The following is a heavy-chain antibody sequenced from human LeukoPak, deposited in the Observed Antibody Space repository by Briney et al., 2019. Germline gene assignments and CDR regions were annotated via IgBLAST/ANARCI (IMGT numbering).Heavy chain of an antibody. Sequence: GGSLRLSCAASGFTFGSYAMYWVRQAPGKGLESVSGISGSGGSTFYADSVKGRFTISRDNSENTVYLQMNSLRADDTAVYYCAKTIAGYSSGRYPGWPVDYWGQGTLVTVSS. CDR1: GFTFGSYA. CDR3: AKTIAGYSSGRYPGWPVDY. J-gene: IGHJ4*02. V-gene: IGHV3-23*01. CDR2: ISGSGGST. D-gene: IGHD6-19*01.